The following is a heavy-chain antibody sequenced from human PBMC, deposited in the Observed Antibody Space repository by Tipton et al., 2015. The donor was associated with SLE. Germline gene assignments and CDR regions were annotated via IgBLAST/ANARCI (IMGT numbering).Heavy chain of an antibody. V-gene: IGHV4-34*01. D-gene: IGHD2-8*01. J-gene: IGHJ5*02. CDR2: INHSGST. Sequence: TLSLTCAVYGGSFSGNYWSWIRQPPGKGLQWIGEINHSGSTNYRPSLKSRVTISVDTSKNQFSLKLSSVTAADTAVYYCARGYIVLMVYASGWFDPWGQGTLVTVSS. CDR1: GGSFSGNY. CDR3: ARGYIVLMVYASGWFDP.